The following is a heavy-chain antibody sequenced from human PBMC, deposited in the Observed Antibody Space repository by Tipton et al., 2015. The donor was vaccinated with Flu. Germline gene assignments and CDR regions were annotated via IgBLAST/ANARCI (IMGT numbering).Heavy chain of an antibody. J-gene: IGHJ4*02. D-gene: IGHD3-9*01. Sequence: TLSLTCVVSGYSIGSAFWGWIRQPPGKGLEWIGSIYHSGTTDYNPSLNSRVTMSIDTSKNQFSLKLNSVAAADTAVYYCVREDYDILTGSFSGFSWGRGILVTVSS. CDR2: IYHSGTT. V-gene: IGHV4-38-2*02. CDR1: GYSIGSAF. CDR3: VREDYDILTGSFSGFS.